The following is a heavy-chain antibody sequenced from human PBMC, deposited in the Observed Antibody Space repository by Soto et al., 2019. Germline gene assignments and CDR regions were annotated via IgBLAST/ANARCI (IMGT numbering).Heavy chain of an antibody. V-gene: IGHV5-51*01. CDR3: AASIFYYGMDV. Sequence: ESLKISCKGSGYTFTNYWIGWVRQMPGKGPEWMGIIYPGDSDTKYNPSFQGQVTISADKSITTTYLQWSSLKASDTAIYYCAASIFYYGMDVWGQGTTGTVSS. J-gene: IGHJ6*02. CDR2: IYPGDSDT. CDR1: GYTFTNYW.